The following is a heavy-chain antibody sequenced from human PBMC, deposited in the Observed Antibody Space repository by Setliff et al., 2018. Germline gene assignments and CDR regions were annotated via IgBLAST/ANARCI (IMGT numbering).Heavy chain of an antibody. Sequence: SETLSLTCTVSDASICRSGYYWGWIRQTPGKGREWIGNIHYSGSTHYNPTLKSRVTISVDTSKNQFPLKLTSVTAADAAVYYCAHSAYIREPDSRGPGSLVTVSS. CDR2: IHYSGST. D-gene: IGHD2-2*02. CDR1: DASICRSGYY. J-gene: IGHJ4*02. V-gene: IGHV4-39*06. CDR3: AHSAYIREPDS.